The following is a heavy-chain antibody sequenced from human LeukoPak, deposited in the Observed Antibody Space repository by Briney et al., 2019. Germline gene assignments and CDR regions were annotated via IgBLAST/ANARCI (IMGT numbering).Heavy chain of an antibody. D-gene: IGHD1-26*01. V-gene: IGHV3-15*01. CDR2: IKSKTDGGTT. Sequence: GGSLRLSCAASGFTFSDYYMSWVRQAPGKGLEWVGRIKSKTDGGTTDYAAPVKGRFTISRDDSKNTLYLQMNSLKTEDTAVYYCTTRGGSFSIFDYWGQGTLVTVSS. CDR1: GFTFSDYY. J-gene: IGHJ4*02. CDR3: TTRGGSFSIFDY.